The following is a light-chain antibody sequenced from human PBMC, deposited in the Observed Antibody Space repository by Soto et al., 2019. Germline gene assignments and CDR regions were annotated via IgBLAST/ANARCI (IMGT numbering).Light chain of an antibody. J-gene: IGLJ2*01. CDR1: SSNIGSNT. Sequence: QSVLTQPPSASGTPGQRVTISCSGSSSNIGSNTVNWYQQLPGTAPKLLIYSNNQRPSGVPGRFSGSKSGTSASLAISGLQSEDEADYYCAAWDDSLNVPVFGGGTQLTVL. CDR3: AAWDDSLNVPV. CDR2: SNN. V-gene: IGLV1-44*01.